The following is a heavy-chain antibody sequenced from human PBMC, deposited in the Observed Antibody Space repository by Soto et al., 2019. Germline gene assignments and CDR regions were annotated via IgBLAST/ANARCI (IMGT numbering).Heavy chain of an antibody. CDR2: ISGSGGST. D-gene: IGHD6-13*01. Sequence: XGPLKLSCSASGFTFSIYAMSGVRQAPGKGLEWVSAISGSGGSTYYADSVKGRFTISRDNSKNTLYLQMNSLRAEDTVVYYCAKDRGSSWVIDHWGQGALVTVSS. J-gene: IGHJ4*02. CDR3: AKDRGSSWVIDH. V-gene: IGHV3-23*01. CDR1: GFTFSIYA.